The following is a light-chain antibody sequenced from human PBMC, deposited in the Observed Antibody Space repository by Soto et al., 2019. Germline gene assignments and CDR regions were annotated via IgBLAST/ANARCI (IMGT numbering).Light chain of an antibody. CDR1: QNINNN. Sequence: EIVMTQSPATLSVSPGERATLSCRASQNINNNLAWYQQKPGQGPTLLIYGASSRATGIPARFSGSGSGTGFTLTISSLQSEDLAIYYCQQYNNWPLTFGGGTKVEIK. J-gene: IGKJ4*01. V-gene: IGKV3-15*01. CDR3: QQYNNWPLT. CDR2: GAS.